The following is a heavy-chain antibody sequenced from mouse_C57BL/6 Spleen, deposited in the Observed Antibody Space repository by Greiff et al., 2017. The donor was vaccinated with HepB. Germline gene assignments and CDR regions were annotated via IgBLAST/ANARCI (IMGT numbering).Heavy chain of an antibody. V-gene: IGHV5-16*01. CDR2: INYDGSST. CDR1: GFTFSDYY. Sequence: DVKLVESEGGLVQPGSSMKLSCTASGFTFSDYYMAWVRQVPEKGLEWVANINYDGSSTYYLDSLKSRFIISRDNAKNILYLQMSSLKSEDTATYYCARNTGSSWGFAYWGQGTLVTVSA. CDR3: ARNTGSSWGFAY. J-gene: IGHJ3*01. D-gene: IGHD1-1*01.